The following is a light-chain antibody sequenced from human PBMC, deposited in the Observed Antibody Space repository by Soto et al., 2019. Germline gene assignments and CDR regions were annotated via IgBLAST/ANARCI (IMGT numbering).Light chain of an antibody. CDR1: SSNIGAGYD. V-gene: IGLV1-40*01. CDR2: GNS. J-gene: IGLJ1*01. CDR3: HSYDSSLSGSNV. Sequence: QSVLTQPPSVSGAPGQRVTISCTGSSSNIGAGYDVHWYQQLPGTAPKLLIYGNSNRPSGVPDRFSGSKSGTSASLAITGRQAEDEADYYCHSYDSSLSGSNVFGTGTKLTVL.